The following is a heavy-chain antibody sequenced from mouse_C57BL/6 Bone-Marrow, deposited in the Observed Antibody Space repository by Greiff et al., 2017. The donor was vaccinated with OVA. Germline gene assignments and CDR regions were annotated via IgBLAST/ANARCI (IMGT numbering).Heavy chain of an antibody. D-gene: IGHD1-1*01. CDR3: ARDPYYYGSSSYAMDY. V-gene: IGHV5-4*01. CDR2: ISDGGSYT. J-gene: IGHJ4*01. Sequence: DVQLVESGGGLVKPGGSLKLSCAASGFTFSSYAMSWVRQTPEKRLEWVATISDGGSYTYYPDNVKGRFTISRDNAKNHLYLQMIHLKSEDTAMYYCARDPYYYGSSSYAMDYWGQGTSVTVSS. CDR1: GFTFSSYA.